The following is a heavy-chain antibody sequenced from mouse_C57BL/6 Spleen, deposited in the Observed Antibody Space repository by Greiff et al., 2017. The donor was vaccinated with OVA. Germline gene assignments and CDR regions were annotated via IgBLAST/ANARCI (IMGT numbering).Heavy chain of an antibody. D-gene: IGHD3-3*01. Sequence: VQLVESGGGLVKPGGSLKLSCAASGFTFSDYGMHWVRQAPEKGLEWVAYISSGSSTIYYADTVKGRFTISRDNAKNTLFLQMTSLRSEDTAMYYCARDRDDYAMDYWGQGTSVTVSS. CDR2: ISSGSSTI. CDR1: GFTFSDYG. V-gene: IGHV5-17*01. CDR3: ARDRDDYAMDY. J-gene: IGHJ4*01.